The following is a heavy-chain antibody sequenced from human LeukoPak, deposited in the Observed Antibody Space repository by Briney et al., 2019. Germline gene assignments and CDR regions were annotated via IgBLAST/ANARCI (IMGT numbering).Heavy chain of an antibody. D-gene: IGHD4-17*01. CDR3: AREGDYGDYSKSFYYMDV. J-gene: IGHJ6*03. Sequence: SETLSLTCTVSGGYIGSYYWSWIRQPAGKGLEWIGRIYTSENTDYNPSLKSRVTMSVDMSTSQFSLRLTSVTAAATAVYYCAREGDYGDYSKSFYYMDVWGKGTTVTVSS. CDR1: GGYIGSYY. V-gene: IGHV4-4*07. CDR2: IYTSENT.